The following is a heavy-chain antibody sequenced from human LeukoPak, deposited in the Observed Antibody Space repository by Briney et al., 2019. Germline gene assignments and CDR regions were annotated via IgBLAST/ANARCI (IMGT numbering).Heavy chain of an antibody. D-gene: IGHD3-3*01. CDR2: INPSGGDT. CDR1: GYIFTSYY. CDR3: ARGGRGYDFWSGYYWADNYYYYYMDV. V-gene: IGHV1-46*01. Sequence: GASVKVSCKASGYIFTSYYIHWVRQAPGQRLEWVGVINPSGGDTDYAQKFQGRVTMTRDTSASTLYMELSSLTSEDTAVYYCARGGRGYDFWSGYYWADNYYYYYMDVWGKGTTVTVSS. J-gene: IGHJ6*03.